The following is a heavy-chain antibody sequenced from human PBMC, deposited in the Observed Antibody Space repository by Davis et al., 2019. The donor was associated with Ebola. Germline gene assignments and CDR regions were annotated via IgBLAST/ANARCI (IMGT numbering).Heavy chain of an antibody. V-gene: IGHV3-23*01. J-gene: IGHJ6*02. CDR2: ISGSGGST. D-gene: IGHD3-3*01. CDR1: GFTFSSYA. CDR3: ARALKPIFGVVYYYYGMDV. Sequence: GESLKISCAASGFTFSSYAMSWVRQAPGKGLEWVSAISGSGGSTYYADSVKGRFTISRDNSKNTLYLQMNSLRAEDTAVYYCARALKPIFGVVYYYYGMDVWGQGTTVTVSS.